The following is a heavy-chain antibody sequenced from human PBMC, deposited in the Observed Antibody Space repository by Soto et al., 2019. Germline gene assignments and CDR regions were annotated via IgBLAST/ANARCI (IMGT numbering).Heavy chain of an antibody. CDR3: AKESDSSSSYSYGMDV. CDR1: GFTFSSYG. D-gene: IGHD6-6*01. J-gene: IGHJ6*02. CDR2: ISYDGSNK. Sequence: LRLSCAASGFTFSSYGMHWVRQAPGEGLEWVAVISYDGSNKYYADSVKGRFTISRDNSKNTLFLQMNRLRGEDTAVYYCAKESDSSSSYSYGMDVWGQGTTVTV. V-gene: IGHV3-30*18.